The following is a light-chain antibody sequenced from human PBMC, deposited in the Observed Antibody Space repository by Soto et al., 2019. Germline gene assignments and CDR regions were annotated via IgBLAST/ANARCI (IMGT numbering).Light chain of an antibody. CDR2: SAS. CDR3: QQYGSSPPWT. Sequence: EIVLTQSPGTLSLSPGERATLSCRASQSVSGSYLAWYQQKPGQAPRLLIYSASSRATGIPDRFSGSGSGTDFTLTISSLEPEDCALYYCQQYGSSPPWTFGQGTKVEIK. V-gene: IGKV3-20*01. J-gene: IGKJ1*01. CDR1: QSVSGSY.